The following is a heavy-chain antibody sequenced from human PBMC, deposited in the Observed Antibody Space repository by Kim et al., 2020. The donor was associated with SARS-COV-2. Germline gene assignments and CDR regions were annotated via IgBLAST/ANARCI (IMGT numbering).Heavy chain of an antibody. Sequence: SETLSLTCTVSGGSISSSSYYWGWIPQPPGKGLEWNGSTDSGGSTYYNPSLKSRVTISLAMSTNKFSLKLTFVPAADTSVYYCARAVGWGCGGAFGIWC. CDR3: ARAVGWGCGGAFGI. V-gene: IGHV4-39*07. CDR1: GGSISSSSYY. J-gene: IGHJ3*02. D-gene: IGHD3-10*01. CDR2: TDSGGST.